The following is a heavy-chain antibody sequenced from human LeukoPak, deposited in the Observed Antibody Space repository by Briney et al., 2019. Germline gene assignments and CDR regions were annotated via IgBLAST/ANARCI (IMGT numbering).Heavy chain of an antibody. D-gene: IGHD3-10*01. J-gene: IGHJ6*02. V-gene: IGHV3-30-3*01. Sequence: PGGSLRLSCAASGFTFSSYAMHWVRQAPGKGLEWVAVISYDGSNKYYADSVKGRFTISRDNSKNTLYLQMNGLRAEDTAVYYCARDQPVLLWFGEPSSGMDVWGQGTTVTVSS. CDR3: ARDQPVLLWFGEPSSGMDV. CDR1: GFTFSSYA. CDR2: ISYDGSNK.